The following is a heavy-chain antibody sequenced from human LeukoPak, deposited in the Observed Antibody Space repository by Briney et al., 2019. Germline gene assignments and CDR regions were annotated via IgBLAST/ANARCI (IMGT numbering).Heavy chain of an antibody. CDR1: GFTFSTYS. CDR3: ARGSTYYDSSGQVPFDY. V-gene: IGHV3-48*01. CDR2: ISSSSSTI. Sequence: GGSLRLSCAASGFTFSTYSMNWVRQAPGKGLEWVSYISSSSSTIYYADSVKGRFTISRDNAKNSLYLQMNSLRAEDTAVYYCARGSTYYDSSGQVPFDYWGQGTLVSVSS. J-gene: IGHJ4*02. D-gene: IGHD3-22*01.